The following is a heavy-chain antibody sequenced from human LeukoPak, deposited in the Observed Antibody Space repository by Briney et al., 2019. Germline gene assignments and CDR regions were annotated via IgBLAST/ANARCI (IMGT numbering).Heavy chain of an antibody. CDR1: GFTFSSYG. D-gene: IGHD6-13*01. CDR2: ISSSGSTI. Sequence: PGGSLRLSCAASGFTFSSYGMHWVRQAPGKGLEWVSYISSSGSTIYYADSVKGRFTISRENAKSSLYLQVNSLRAGDTAVYYCARAGYSSTWYSRYFDLWGRGTLVTVSS. CDR3: ARAGYSSTWYSRYFDL. J-gene: IGHJ2*01. V-gene: IGHV3-48*01.